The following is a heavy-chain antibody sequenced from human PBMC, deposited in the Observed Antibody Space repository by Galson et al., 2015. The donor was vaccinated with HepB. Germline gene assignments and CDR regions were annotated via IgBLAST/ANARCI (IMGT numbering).Heavy chain of an antibody. V-gene: IGHV1-69*04. J-gene: IGHJ4*02. D-gene: IGHD4-17*01. Sequence: SVKVSCKASGGTFSSYAISWVRQAPGQGLEWMGRIIPILGIANYAQKFQGRVTITADKSTSTAYMELSSLRSEDTAMYYCARDALWDGDYDLYFDYWGQGTLVTVSS. CDR3: ARDALWDGDYDLYFDY. CDR1: GGTFSSYA. CDR2: IIPILGIA.